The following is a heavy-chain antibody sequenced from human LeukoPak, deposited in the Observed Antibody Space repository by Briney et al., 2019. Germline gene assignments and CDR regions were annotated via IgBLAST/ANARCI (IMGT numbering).Heavy chain of an antibody. CDR3: ARRSSGVVVIGIDY. Sequence: SETLSLTCTVSGGSISSYYWSWIRQPPGKGLEWIGYIYYSGSTYYNPSLKSRVTISVDTSKNQFSLKLSSVTAADTAVYYCARRSSGVVVIGIDYWGQGTLVTVSS. V-gene: IGHV4-59*08. D-gene: IGHD3-22*01. CDR2: IYYSGST. J-gene: IGHJ4*02. CDR1: GGSISSYY.